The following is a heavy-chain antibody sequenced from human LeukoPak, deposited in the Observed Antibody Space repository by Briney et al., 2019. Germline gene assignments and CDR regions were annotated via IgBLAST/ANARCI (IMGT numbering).Heavy chain of an antibody. Sequence: PSETLSLTCTVSGGSISSYYRSWIRQPPGKGLEWIGYIYYSGSTNYNPPLKSRVTISVGTSKNQFSLKLSSVTAADTAVYYCARDLDRYGSGSYWGQGTLVTVSS. CDR2: IYYSGST. D-gene: IGHD3-10*01. V-gene: IGHV4-59*01. CDR1: GGSISSYY. CDR3: ARDLDRYGSGSY. J-gene: IGHJ4*02.